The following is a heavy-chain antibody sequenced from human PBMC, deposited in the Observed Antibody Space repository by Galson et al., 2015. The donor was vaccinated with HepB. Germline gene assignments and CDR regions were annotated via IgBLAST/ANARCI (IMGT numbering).Heavy chain of an antibody. CDR2: TYYRTKWYS. CDR1: GDSVSRHTAS. D-gene: IGHD5/OR15-5a*01. Sequence: CAISGDSVSRHTASWNWIRQSPSRGLEWLGRTYYRTKWYSDSAVSVRSRITVNPDTSKNQFSLQLNSVTPEDTAVYYCARGRLGIEVSLFDPWGQGSLVIVSS. J-gene: IGHJ5*02. CDR3: ARGRLGIEVSLFDP. V-gene: IGHV6-1*01.